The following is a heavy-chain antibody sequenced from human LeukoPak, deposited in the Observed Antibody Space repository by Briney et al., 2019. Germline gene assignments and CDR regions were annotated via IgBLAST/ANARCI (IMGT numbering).Heavy chain of an antibody. D-gene: IGHD3-9*01. J-gene: IGHJ5*02. CDR2: INPNSGGT. CDR1: GCTFTGYY. V-gene: IGHV1-2*04. CDR3: ARSGVDDILTGYGNWFDP. Sequence: ASVKVSCKASGCTFTGYYMHWVRQAPGQGVEWMGWINPNSGGTNYAQKFQGWVTMTRDTSISTAYMELSRLRSDDTAVYYCARSGVDDILTGYGNWFDPWGQGTLVTVSS.